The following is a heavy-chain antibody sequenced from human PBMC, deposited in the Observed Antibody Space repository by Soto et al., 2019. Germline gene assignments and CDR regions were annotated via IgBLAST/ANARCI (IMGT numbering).Heavy chain of an antibody. CDR2: ISAYNGNT. Sequence: QVQLVQSGAEVKKPGASVKVSCKASGYTFTSYGISWVRQAPGQGLEWMGWISAYNGNTNYAQKLQGRVTMTTGTSTSTAYMELRSLRSDDTAVYYCAREERGGTMVRGVITDYYYYMDVWGKGTTVTVSS. V-gene: IGHV1-18*01. CDR1: GYTFTSYG. CDR3: AREERGGTMVRGVITDYYYYMDV. D-gene: IGHD3-10*01. J-gene: IGHJ6*03.